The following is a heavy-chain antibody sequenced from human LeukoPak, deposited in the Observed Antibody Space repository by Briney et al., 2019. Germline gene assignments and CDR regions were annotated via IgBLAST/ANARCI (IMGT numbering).Heavy chain of an antibody. Sequence: GRSLRPSCAASGFTFSSYGMHWVRQAPGKGLEWVAVISYDGSNKYYADSVKGRFTISRDNSKDTLYLQMNSLRAEDTAVYYCAKEMRWLQTKNWFDPWGQGTLVTVSS. CDR1: GFTFSSYG. V-gene: IGHV3-30*18. CDR3: AKEMRWLQTKNWFDP. J-gene: IGHJ5*02. CDR2: ISYDGSNK. D-gene: IGHD5-24*01.